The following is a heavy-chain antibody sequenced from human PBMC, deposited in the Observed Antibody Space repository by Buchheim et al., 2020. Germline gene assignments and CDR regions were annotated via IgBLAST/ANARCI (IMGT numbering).Heavy chain of an antibody. CDR2: IYYSGST. V-gene: IGHV4-31*03. CDR3: ARDRSIRRGWFDP. J-gene: IGHJ5*02. D-gene: IGHD1-1*01. Sequence: QVQLQESGPGLVKPSQTLSLTCTVSGGSISSGGYYWSWLRQHPGKGLEWIGYIYYSGSTYYNPSLKSRVIISVDTSKNPLSLKLSSVTAADTAVYYCARDRSIRRGWFDPWGQGTL. CDR1: GGSISSGGYY.